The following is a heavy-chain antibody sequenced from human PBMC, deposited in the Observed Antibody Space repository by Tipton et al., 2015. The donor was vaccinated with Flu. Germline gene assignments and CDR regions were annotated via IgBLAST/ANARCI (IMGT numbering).Heavy chain of an antibody. J-gene: IGHJ4*02. CDR2: ISGSGGST. CDR3: ARGRAPSGIVVVPAAMRPFDY. CDR1: GFTFDDYA. V-gene: IGHV3-23*01. D-gene: IGHD2-2*01. Sequence: SLRLSCAASGFTFDDYAMHWVRQAPGKGLEWVSAISGSGGSTYYADSVKGRFTISRDNSKNTLYLQMNSLRAEDTAVYYCARGRAPSGIVVVPAAMRPFDYWGQGTLVTVSS.